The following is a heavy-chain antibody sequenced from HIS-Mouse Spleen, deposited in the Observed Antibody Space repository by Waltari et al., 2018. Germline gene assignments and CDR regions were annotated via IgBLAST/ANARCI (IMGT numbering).Heavy chain of an antibody. V-gene: IGHV4-39*07. CDR2: MYYSGST. D-gene: IGHD6-13*01. CDR1: GGSISSSSYY. CDR3: AREIPYSSSWYDWYFDL. Sequence: QLQLQESGPGLVKPSETLSLTCTVSGGSISSSSYYWGWIRQPPGKGLEWIGSMYYSGSTYYNPSLKSRVTISVDTSKNQFSLKLSSVTAADTAVYYCAREIPYSSSWYDWYFDLLGRGTLVTVSS. J-gene: IGHJ2*01.